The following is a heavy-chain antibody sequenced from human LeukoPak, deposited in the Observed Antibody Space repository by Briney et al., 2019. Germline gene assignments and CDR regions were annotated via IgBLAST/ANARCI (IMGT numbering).Heavy chain of an antibody. CDR3: ARVGPGYTYVYGAPYYFDS. CDR2: INPSGGST. D-gene: IGHD5-18*01. J-gene: IGHJ4*02. V-gene: IGHV1-46*01. CDR1: GYTFTSYY. Sequence: ASVKVSCKASGYTFTSYYMHWVRQAPGQGLEWMGIINPSGGSTRYAQKFQGRVTMTRDTSTSTVYMELNSLRAEDTAVYYCARVGPGYTYVYGAPYYFDSWGQGTLVTVSS.